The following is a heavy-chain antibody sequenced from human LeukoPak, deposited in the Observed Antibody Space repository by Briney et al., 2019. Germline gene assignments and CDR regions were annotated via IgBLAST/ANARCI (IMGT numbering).Heavy chain of an antibody. Sequence: SETLSLTCAVYGGSFSGYYWSWIRQPPGKGLEWIGEINHSGSANYNPSLKSRVTTSVDTSKNQFSLKLSSVTAADTAVYYCARGRDYDILTGYSVTTHFDYWGQGTLVTVSS. CDR1: GGSFSGYY. D-gene: IGHD3-9*01. CDR2: INHSGSA. CDR3: ARGRDYDILTGYSVTTHFDY. J-gene: IGHJ4*02. V-gene: IGHV4-34*01.